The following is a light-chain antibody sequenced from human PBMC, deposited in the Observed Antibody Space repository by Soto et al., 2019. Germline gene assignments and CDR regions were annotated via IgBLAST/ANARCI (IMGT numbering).Light chain of an antibody. V-gene: IGKV1-5*03. CDR1: QSISIW. CDR2: KAS. CDR3: QQYNDYIT. J-gene: IGKJ5*01. Sequence: DIQLTQSPSSLSASVGDRVTITCRASQSISIWLAWYQQKPGKAPKILIYKASSLESGVPSRFSGSGSGTEFTLTISSLQPDDFATYYCQQYNDYITFGQGTRLEIK.